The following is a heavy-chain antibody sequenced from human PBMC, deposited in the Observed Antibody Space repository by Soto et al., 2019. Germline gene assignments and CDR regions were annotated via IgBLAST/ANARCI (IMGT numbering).Heavy chain of an antibody. J-gene: IGHJ4*02. Sequence: QVQLQESGPGLVKPSQTLSLTCTVSGGSISSGDYYWSWIRQPPGKGLEWIGYIYYSGSTYYNPSLKSRGTISVDTSKNQFSLKLSSVTAADTAVYYCARVFWMVRGVIWSAGEAGYYFDYWGQGTLVTVSS. D-gene: IGHD3-10*01. CDR3: ARVFWMVRGVIWSAGEAGYYFDY. CDR1: GGSISSGDYY. CDR2: IYYSGST. V-gene: IGHV4-30-4*01.